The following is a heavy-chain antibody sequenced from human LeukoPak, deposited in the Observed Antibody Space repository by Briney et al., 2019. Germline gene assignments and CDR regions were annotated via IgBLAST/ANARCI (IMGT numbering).Heavy chain of an antibody. J-gene: IGHJ5*02. CDR2: MNPNSGNT. Sequence: ASVKVSCKASGYTFTSYDINWVRQATGQGLEWMGWMNPNSGNTGYAQKFQGRVTITRNTSISTAYMELSSLRSEDTAVYYCARGRGGAKKNWNYRIPGYWFDPWGQGTLVTVSS. D-gene: IGHD1-7*01. CDR3: ARGRGGAKKNWNYRIPGYWFDP. V-gene: IGHV1-8*03. CDR1: GYTFTSYD.